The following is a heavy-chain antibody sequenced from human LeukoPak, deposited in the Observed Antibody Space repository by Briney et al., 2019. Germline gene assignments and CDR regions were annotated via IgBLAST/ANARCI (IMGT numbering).Heavy chain of an antibody. CDR2: VYYSGST. J-gene: IGHJ5*02. CDR1: GGSISNYY. Sequence: SETLSLTCTVSGGSISNYYWSWIRQPPGKGLEWIGYVYYSGSTNYNPSLNSRVTISVDTSKNQFSLKLSSVTAADTAVYYCARRVAAGSIDPRGQGALVTVSS. V-gene: IGHV4-59*08. D-gene: IGHD2-15*01. CDR3: ARRVAAGSIDP.